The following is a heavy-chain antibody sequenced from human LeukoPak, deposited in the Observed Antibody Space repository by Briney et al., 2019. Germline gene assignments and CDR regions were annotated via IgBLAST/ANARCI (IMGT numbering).Heavy chain of an antibody. D-gene: IGHD2-2*01. V-gene: IGHV3-23*01. CDR2: ISGSGGST. Sequence: GGSPRLSCAASGFTFSSYAMSWVRQAPGKGLEWVSAISGSGGSTYYADSVKGRFTISRDNSKNTLYLQMNSLRAEDTAVYYCAKSELLVVPAAGFDYWGQGTLVTVSS. CDR3: AKSELLVVPAAGFDY. CDR1: GFTFSSYA. J-gene: IGHJ4*02.